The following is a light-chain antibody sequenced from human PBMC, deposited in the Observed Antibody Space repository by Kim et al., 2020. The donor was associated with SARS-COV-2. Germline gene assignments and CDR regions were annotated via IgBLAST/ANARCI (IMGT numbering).Light chain of an antibody. CDR1: NIGSKS. CDR2: YDS. V-gene: IGLV3-21*04. Sequence: SSELTQPPSVSVAPGKTARFTCGGNNIGSKSVHWYQQKPGQAPVLVIYYDSDRPSGIPERFSGSNSGNTATLTISRVEAGDEADYYCQVWDSSSDHWVFG. CDR3: QVWDSSSDHWV. J-gene: IGLJ3*02.